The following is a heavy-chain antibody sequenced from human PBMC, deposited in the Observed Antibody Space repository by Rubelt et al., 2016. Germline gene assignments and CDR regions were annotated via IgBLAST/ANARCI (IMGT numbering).Heavy chain of an antibody. CDR3: ARDLYKGPRWLVAY. CDR2: INPNSGGT. J-gene: IGHJ4*02. V-gene: IGHV1-2*02. D-gene: IGHD6-19*01. CDR1: GYTFTSYY. Sequence: QVQLVQSGAEVKKPGASVKVSCKASGYTFTSYYMHWVRQAPGQGLEWMGWINPNSGGTNYAEKFQGKVTMTRDTSISTAYMELGRLRSDDTAVYYCARDLYKGPRWLVAYWGQGTLVTVSS.